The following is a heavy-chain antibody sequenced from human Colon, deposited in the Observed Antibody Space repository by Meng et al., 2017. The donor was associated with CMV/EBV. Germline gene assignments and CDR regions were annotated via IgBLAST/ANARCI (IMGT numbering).Heavy chain of an antibody. CDR1: GYTFTGYY. J-gene: IGHJ5*02. Sequence: ASVKVSCKASGYTFTGYYMHWVRQAPGQGLEWMGWINPHSGGTNCTQKFQGRVTMTRDTSISTAYMELTSLRSDDTAVYYCARDLVVVIPDDLWGQGTLVTVSS. CDR2: INPHSGGT. D-gene: IGHD2-2*01. CDR3: ARDLVVVIPDDL. V-gene: IGHV1-2*02.